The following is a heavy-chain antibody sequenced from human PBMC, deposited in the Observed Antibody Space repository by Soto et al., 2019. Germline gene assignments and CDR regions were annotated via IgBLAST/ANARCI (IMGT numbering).Heavy chain of an antibody. CDR3: ARGGASSRWLDP. Sequence: SETLSLTCTFSCGSISSYFWSWIRQSPGKGLEWIGYIYYNGNTNYNPSLASRVTISVDTSKNHFSLKLNSVTVADTAVYYCARGGASSRWLDPWGQGTLVTVSS. J-gene: IGHJ5*02. V-gene: IGHV4-59*01. CDR1: CGSISSYF. D-gene: IGHD3-10*01. CDR2: IYYNGNT.